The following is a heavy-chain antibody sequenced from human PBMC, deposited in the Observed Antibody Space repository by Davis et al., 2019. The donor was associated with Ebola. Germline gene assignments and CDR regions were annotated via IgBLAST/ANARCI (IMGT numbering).Heavy chain of an antibody. V-gene: IGHV1-69*04. Sequence: AASVKVSCKASGGTFSSYAINWVRQAPGQGLEWMGRIIPILGIANYAQKFQGRVTITADKSTSTAYMELSSLRSEDTAVYYCASLITIFGVVTSNFYYYGMDVWGQGTTVTVSS. J-gene: IGHJ6*02. D-gene: IGHD3-3*01. CDR1: GGTFSSYA. CDR3: ASLITIFGVVTSNFYYYGMDV. CDR2: IIPILGIA.